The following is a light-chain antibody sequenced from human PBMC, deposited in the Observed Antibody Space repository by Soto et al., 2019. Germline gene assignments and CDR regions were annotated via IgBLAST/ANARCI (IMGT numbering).Light chain of an antibody. J-gene: IGLJ2*01. CDR2: QGT. V-gene: IGLV3-1*01. Sequence: SYELTQPPSVSVSPGQTASITCSGEKLGDKYACWYQQKPGQSPVWVIYQGTRRPSEIPERFSGANSGNTATLTISGTQAMDEADYYCQACGSSTVVFGGGTQLTVL. CDR3: QACGSSTVV. CDR1: KLGDKY.